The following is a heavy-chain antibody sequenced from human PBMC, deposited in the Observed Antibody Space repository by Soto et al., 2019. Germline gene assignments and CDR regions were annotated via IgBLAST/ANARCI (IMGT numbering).Heavy chain of an antibody. Sequence: GASVKVSCKASGGTFSSDAISWVRQAPGQGLEWMGGIIPIFGTANYAQKFQGRVTITADESTSTAYMELSSLRSEDTAVYYCARDFIFACRFGVVICRPSGAYGMDVWGQGTTVTSP. V-gene: IGHV1-69*13. CDR3: ARDFIFACRFGVVICRPSGAYGMDV. CDR2: IIPIFGTA. D-gene: IGHD3-3*01. J-gene: IGHJ6*02. CDR1: GGTFSSDA.